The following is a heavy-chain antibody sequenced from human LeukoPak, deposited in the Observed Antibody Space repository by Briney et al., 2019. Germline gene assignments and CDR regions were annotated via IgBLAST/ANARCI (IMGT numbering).Heavy chain of an antibody. V-gene: IGHV3-23*01. CDR2: ISASDGRT. J-gene: IGHJ4*02. Sequence: GGSLRLSCAASGFTFSSYAMSWVRQAPGKGLEWVSAISASDGRTYYADSVRGRFTISRDNSRNTLYLQMNSLRAEDTAVYYCVKVTSAYWGQGTLVTVSS. CDR3: VKVTSAY. CDR1: GFTFSSYA.